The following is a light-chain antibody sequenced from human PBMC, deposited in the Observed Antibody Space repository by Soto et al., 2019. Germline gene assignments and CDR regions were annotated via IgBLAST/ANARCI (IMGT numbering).Light chain of an antibody. V-gene: IGKV1-33*01. CDR3: QQYDNLIFT. Sequence: DIQMTQSPSSLSASVGDRVTITCQASQDISNYLNWYQQKPGKAPKLLIYDASNLETGVPSRFSESGSGTDFTFTISSLQPEDIATYYCQQYDNLIFTFGPGTKVDIK. J-gene: IGKJ3*01. CDR1: QDISNY. CDR2: DAS.